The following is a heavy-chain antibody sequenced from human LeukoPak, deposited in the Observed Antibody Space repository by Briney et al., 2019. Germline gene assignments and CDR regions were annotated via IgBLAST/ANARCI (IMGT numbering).Heavy chain of an antibody. CDR1: GGTFSSYA. D-gene: IGHD3-10*01. CDR2: IIPIFGTA. V-gene: IGHV1-69*06. CDR3: ARDSGRITRGRLCPDY. Sequence: SVKVSCKASGGTFSSYAISWVRQAPGQGLEWMGGIIPIFGTANYAQKFQGRVTITADKSTSTAYMELRSLRTDDTAVYYCARDSGRITRGRLCPDYWGQGTLVTVSS. J-gene: IGHJ4*02.